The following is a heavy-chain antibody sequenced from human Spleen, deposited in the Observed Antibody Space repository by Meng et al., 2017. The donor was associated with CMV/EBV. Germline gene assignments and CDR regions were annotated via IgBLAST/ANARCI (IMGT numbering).Heavy chain of an antibody. CDR3: TTSSGWTYYFDY. CDR2: IKSKTDGGTT. V-gene: IGHV3-15*01. CDR1: GFTFSNAW. Sequence: SGFTFSNAWMSWVRQAPGKGLEWVGRIKSKTDGGTTDYAAPVKGRFTISRDDSKNTLYLQMNSLKTEDTAVYYCTTSSGWTYYFDYWGQGTLVTVSS. J-gene: IGHJ4*02. D-gene: IGHD6-19*01.